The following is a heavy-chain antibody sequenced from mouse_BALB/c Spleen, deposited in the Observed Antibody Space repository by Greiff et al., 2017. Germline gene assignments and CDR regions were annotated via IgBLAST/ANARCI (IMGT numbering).Heavy chain of an antibody. D-gene: IGHD1-1*01. V-gene: IGHV1-4*02. CDR1: GYTFTSYT. CDR3: LNYYGSVEY. Sequence: QVQLKQSAAELARPGASVKMSCKASGYTFTSYTMHWVKQRPGQGLEWIGYINPSSGYTEYNQKFKDKTTLTADKSSSTAYMQLSSLTSEDSAVYYCLNYYGSVEYWGQGTTLTVSS. CDR2: INPSSGYT. J-gene: IGHJ2*01.